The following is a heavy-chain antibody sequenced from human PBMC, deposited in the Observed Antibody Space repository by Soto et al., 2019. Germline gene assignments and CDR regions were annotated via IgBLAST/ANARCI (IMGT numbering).Heavy chain of an antibody. CDR1: GYTFTGPY. CDR2: INPNSGGT. D-gene: IGHD3-22*01. V-gene: IGHV1-2*02. CDR3: ARDFRTDSHGVDV. J-gene: IGHJ6*02. Sequence: QVPLVQSGAEVKKPGASVKVSCKASGYTFTGPYIHWVRQAPGQGLEWMGWINPNSGGTNFAQKFQGRVTMTRDTSISTVYMELNSLRSDDTGVYYCARDFRTDSHGVDVWGQGTAVTVSS.